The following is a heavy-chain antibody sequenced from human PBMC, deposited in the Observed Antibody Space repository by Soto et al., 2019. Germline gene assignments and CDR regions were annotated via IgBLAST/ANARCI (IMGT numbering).Heavy chain of an antibody. D-gene: IGHD3-22*01. Sequence: QVQLVQSGAEVKKPGASVKVSCKASGYTFTSYGISWVRQAPGQGLEWMGWISAYNGNTNYAQKLQGRVTMTTDTSTSTAYMELRSLRSDDTAVYYCASDYGQYSYDSSGYAYFDYWGQGTLVTVSS. J-gene: IGHJ4*02. CDR3: ASDYGQYSYDSSGYAYFDY. CDR2: ISAYNGNT. V-gene: IGHV1-18*04. CDR1: GYTFTSYG.